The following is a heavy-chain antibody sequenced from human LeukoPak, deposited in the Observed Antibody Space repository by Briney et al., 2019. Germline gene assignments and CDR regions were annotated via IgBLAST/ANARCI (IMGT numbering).Heavy chain of an antibody. J-gene: IGHJ4*02. CDR2: IVPIFGTT. Sequence: SVKVSCKASGGTFSSYTISWVRQAPGQGLEWMGRIVPIFGTTHYAQNLQGRATITTDESTGTAYMELSGLRSEDTAVYFCARSYGSGSFLDYWGQGTLVTVSS. CDR1: GGTFSSYT. CDR3: ARSYGSGSFLDY. D-gene: IGHD3-10*01. V-gene: IGHV1-69*05.